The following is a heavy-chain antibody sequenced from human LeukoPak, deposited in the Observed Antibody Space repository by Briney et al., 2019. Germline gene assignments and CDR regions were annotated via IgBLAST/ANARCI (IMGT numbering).Heavy chain of an antibody. V-gene: IGHV3-20*04. J-gene: IGHJ4*02. CDR2: IIWNGGST. CDR1: GVIFDNYG. CDR3: ARDFLEDTQ. Sequence: PGGSLRLSCAASGVIFDNYGMNWVRQAPGKGLEWVSGIIWNGGSTAYADSVKGRFTISRDNAKNSLFLQMNSLRAEDTAVYYCARDFLEDTQWGQGTLVTVSS. D-gene: IGHD2-15*01.